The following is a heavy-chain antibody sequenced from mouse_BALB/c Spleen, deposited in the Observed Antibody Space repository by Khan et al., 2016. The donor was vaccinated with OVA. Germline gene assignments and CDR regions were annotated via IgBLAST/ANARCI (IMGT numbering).Heavy chain of an antibody. Sequence: VQLQQSGPSLVQPSQTLSLTCSVTGDSISSGYWSWIRKFPGNKLEYMGYMISSGYTYYNPSLKSRISITRHTSKNQYYLPLNSVTTEDTATYYCARSTYRYAFAYWGQGTLVTVSA. CDR1: GDSISSGY. V-gene: IGHV3-8*02. J-gene: IGHJ3*01. CDR2: MISSGYT. CDR3: ARSTYRYAFAY. D-gene: IGHD2-14*01.